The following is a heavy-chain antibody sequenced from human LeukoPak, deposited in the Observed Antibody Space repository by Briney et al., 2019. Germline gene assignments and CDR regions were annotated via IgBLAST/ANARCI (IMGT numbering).Heavy chain of an antibody. Sequence: GGSLRLSCAASGFTFSSYSMNWVRQAPGKGLEWVAFIKGDGSAKKYVDSVKGRFTISRDNAKNSLFLQMNSLRAEDTAVYYCARDRGWIQHDIWGQGTMVTVSS. CDR1: GFTFSSYS. J-gene: IGHJ3*02. V-gene: IGHV3-7*01. D-gene: IGHD5-18*01. CDR2: IKGDGSAK. CDR3: ARDRGWIQHDI.